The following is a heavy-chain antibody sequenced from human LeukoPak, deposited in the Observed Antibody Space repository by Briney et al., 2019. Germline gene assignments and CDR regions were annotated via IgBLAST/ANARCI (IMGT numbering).Heavy chain of an antibody. D-gene: IGHD5-18*01. V-gene: IGHV3-48*01. J-gene: IGHJ4*02. Sequence: GGSLRLSCVASGFTFSSYSMNWVRQAPGKGLEWVSYIRTSGSTIDYVDSVKGRFTISRDNAKNSLYLQMNNLRAEDTAVYYCSRLRGYSYGYADYWGQGTLVTVSS. CDR3: SRLRGYSYGYADY. CDR2: IRTSGSTI. CDR1: GFTFSSYS.